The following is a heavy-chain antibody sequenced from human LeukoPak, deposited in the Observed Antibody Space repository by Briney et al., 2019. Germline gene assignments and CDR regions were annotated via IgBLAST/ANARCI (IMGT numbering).Heavy chain of an antibody. CDR2: IYTSGST. CDR3: ARIAMVAATQWFDP. J-gene: IGHJ5*02. V-gene: IGHV4-61*02. CDR1: GGSISSGSYY. Sequence: PSETLSLTCTVSGGSISSGSYYWSWIRQPAGKGLEWIGRIYTSGSTNYNPSLKSRVTISVGTSKNQFSLKLSSVTAADTAVYYCARIAMVAATQWFDPWGQGTLVTVSS. D-gene: IGHD2-15*01.